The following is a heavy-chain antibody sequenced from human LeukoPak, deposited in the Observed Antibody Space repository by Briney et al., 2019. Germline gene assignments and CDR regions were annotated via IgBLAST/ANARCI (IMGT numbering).Heavy chain of an antibody. V-gene: IGHV4-34*01. CDR3: ARSLVGYAFDI. D-gene: IGHD1-26*01. Sequence: SETLSLTCAVYGGSFSGYYWSWIRQPPGKGLEWIGEINHSGSTNYNPSLKSRVTISEDTSKNQFSLKLSSVTAADTAVYYCARSLVGYAFDIWGQGTMVTVSS. J-gene: IGHJ3*02. CDR2: INHSGST. CDR1: GGSFSGYY.